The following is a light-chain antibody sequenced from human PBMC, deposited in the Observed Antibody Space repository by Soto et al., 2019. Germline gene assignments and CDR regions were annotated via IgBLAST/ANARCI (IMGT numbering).Light chain of an antibody. CDR2: EVS. V-gene: IGKV2D-29*02. CDR1: QSLLHITGETF. CDR3: MQSTQLPPT. Sequence: VMIQTPLSLSVAPGQPASISCQSSQSLLHITGETFLFWYLQKPGQSPQLLIYEVSTRVSGVPDRFSGSGSGTDFTLEISRVETDDVGIYYCMQSTQLPPTFGQGTRLEIK. J-gene: IGKJ5*01.